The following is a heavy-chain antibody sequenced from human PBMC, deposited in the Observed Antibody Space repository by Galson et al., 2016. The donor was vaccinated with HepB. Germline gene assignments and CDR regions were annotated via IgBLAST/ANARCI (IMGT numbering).Heavy chain of an antibody. Sequence: SLRLSCAASGFNFDNYGMNWVRQAPGKGLEWVSGINWNGHSTGYAESVKGRFIISRDNTKNSFYLQMNSLRAEDTALYYCARDQNGGNFPAQFDFWGQGTPVTVSS. V-gene: IGHV3-20*04. CDR2: INWNGHST. CDR1: GFNFDNYG. D-gene: IGHD4-23*01. J-gene: IGHJ4*02. CDR3: ARDQNGGNFPAQFDF.